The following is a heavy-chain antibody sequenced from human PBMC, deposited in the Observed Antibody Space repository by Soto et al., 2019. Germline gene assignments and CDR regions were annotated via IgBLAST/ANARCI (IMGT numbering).Heavy chain of an antibody. V-gene: IGHV4-59*01. Sequence: QVQLQESGPGLVKPSETLSLTCTVSGGSISSYCWSWIRQPPGKGLEWIGYIYYSGSTNYNPSLKSRVTISVDTSKNQFSLKLSSVTAADTAVYYCARGGVIVLDAFDIWGQGTMVTVSS. J-gene: IGHJ3*02. CDR2: IYYSGST. CDR3: ARGGVIVLDAFDI. D-gene: IGHD3-16*02. CDR1: GGSISSYC.